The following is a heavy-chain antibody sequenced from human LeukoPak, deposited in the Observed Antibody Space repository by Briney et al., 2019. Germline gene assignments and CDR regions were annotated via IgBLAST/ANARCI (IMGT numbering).Heavy chain of an antibody. CDR2: ISSSSSTI. V-gene: IGHV3-48*01. CDR1: GFTFSSYS. D-gene: IGHD3-3*01. CDR3: ARETLEWFQPREDY. Sequence: GGSLRLSCAASGFTFSSYSMNWVRQAPGKGLEWVSYISSSSSTIYYADSVKGRFTISRDNAKNSLYLQMNSLRAEDTAVYYCARETLEWFQPREDYWGQGTLVTVSS. J-gene: IGHJ4*02.